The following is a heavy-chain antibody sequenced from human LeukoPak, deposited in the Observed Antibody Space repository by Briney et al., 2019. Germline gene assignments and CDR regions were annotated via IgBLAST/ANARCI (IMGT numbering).Heavy chain of an antibody. Sequence: SETLSLTCSVSGGSISSGDYYWTWIRQPPGKGLESLGYMHRSGTSYYNPSLKSRVTISVDTSKNQFSLKLTSVTAADTAMYYCARVAERTWLPYDAAFDIWGLGTMVTVSS. V-gene: IGHV4-30-2*01. CDR2: MHRSGTS. CDR3: ARVAERTWLPYDAAFDI. CDR1: GGSISSGDYY. J-gene: IGHJ3*02. D-gene: IGHD3-9*01.